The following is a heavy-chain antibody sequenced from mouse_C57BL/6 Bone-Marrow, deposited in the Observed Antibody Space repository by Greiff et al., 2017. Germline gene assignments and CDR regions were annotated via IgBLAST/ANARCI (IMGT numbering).Heavy chain of an antibody. CDR1: GFTFSSYG. CDR3: ARHNYGSSPGAY. J-gene: IGHJ3*01. D-gene: IGHD1-1*01. Sequence: EVKVVESGGDLVKPGGSLKLSCAASGFTFSSYGMSWVRQTPDKRLEWVATISSGGSYTYYPDSVKGRFTISRDNATNTLYLQLSSLKSEDTAMYYCARHNYGSSPGAYWGQGTLVTVSA. CDR2: ISSGGSYT. V-gene: IGHV5-6*01.